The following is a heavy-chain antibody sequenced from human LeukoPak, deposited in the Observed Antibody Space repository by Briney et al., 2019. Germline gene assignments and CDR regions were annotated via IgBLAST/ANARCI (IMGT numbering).Heavy chain of an antibody. J-gene: IGHJ6*03. CDR1: GFTFSSYG. CDR2: ISSTSSTI. Sequence: GGSLRLSCAASGFTFSSYGMSWVRQAPGKGLEWVSYISSTSSTIYYADSVKGRFTISRDTAKNSLYLQMNSLRVEDTAVYYCARDATTELGTVYMDVWGKGTTVTISS. D-gene: IGHD4-17*01. CDR3: ARDATTELGTVYMDV. V-gene: IGHV3-48*01.